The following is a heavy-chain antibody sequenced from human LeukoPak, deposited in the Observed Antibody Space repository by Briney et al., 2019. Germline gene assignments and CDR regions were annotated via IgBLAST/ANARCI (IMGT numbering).Heavy chain of an antibody. V-gene: IGHV3-53*01. CDR1: GFTVSSNY. CDR2: IYSGGST. D-gene: IGHD3-22*01. J-gene: IGHJ5*02. Sequence: GGSLRLSCAASGFTVSSNYMSWVRQAPGKGLEWVSVIYSGGSTYYADSVKGRFTISRDNSKNTLYLQMNSLRAEDTAVYYCARERRSYYYDSSGYDNWFDPWGQGTLVTVSS. CDR3: ARERRSYYYDSSGYDNWFDP.